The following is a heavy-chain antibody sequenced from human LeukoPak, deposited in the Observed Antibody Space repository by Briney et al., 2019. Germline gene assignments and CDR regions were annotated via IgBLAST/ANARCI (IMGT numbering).Heavy chain of an antibody. CDR3: ARGRGGYNWEY. J-gene: IGHJ4*02. V-gene: IGHV4-39*01. CDR2: FYYSEST. Sequence: PSETLSLTCTVSGGSISSSSNYWGWIRQPPGKGLEWIGSFYYSESTYYNPPLKSRVTISADTSKNQFSLKLSSVTAADTAVYYCARGRGGYNWEYWGQGTLVTVSS. D-gene: IGHD5-24*01. CDR1: GGSISSSSNY.